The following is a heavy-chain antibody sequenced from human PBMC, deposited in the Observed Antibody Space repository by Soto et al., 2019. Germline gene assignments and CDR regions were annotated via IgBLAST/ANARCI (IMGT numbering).Heavy chain of an antibody. D-gene: IGHD3-3*01. J-gene: IGHJ5*02. CDR3: ARDGDPGYSFWSGPLGGGRFDP. V-gene: IGHV1-69*12. CDR2: IVPLFGTA. CDR1: GGTFGNTA. Sequence: QVQLVQSGAEVKEPGSSVNVSCKTSGGTFGNTAVTWVRQVPGQGLEWIGGIVPLFGTANYAQKFRGRVMITADGSASTAYRDLRSLRSDDTAIYYCARDGDPGYSFWSGPLGGGRFDPWGQGTLVTVSS.